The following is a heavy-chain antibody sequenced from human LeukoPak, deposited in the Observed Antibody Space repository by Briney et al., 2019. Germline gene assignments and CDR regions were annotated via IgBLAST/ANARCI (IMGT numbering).Heavy chain of an antibody. CDR1: GYTVTTYH. CDR3: AQSRYYYEGSDI. V-gene: IGHV1-46*01. D-gene: IGHD3-22*01. J-gene: IGHJ3*02. Sequence: ASVKVSCKPSGYTVTTYHMHRVRQAPGQGLEWMGVINPSGGSTRYAQKFQGRVTMTRDTSTSTVYMELSSLRSEDTAVYYCAQSRYYYEGSDIWGQGTMVTISS. CDR2: INPSGGST.